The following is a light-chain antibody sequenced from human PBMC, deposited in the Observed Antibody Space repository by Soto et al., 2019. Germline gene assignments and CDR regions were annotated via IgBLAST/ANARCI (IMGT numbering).Light chain of an antibody. CDR1: ESVRTS. Sequence: EVVLTQSPAALSVSPGERVTLSCRASESVRTSLAWYQQKPGRSPSLLMYGASNRATGLPARFSGRGSGTEFTLTISSLQPEDFAIYYCQQYSDWPRTFGQGTKLEF. CDR3: QQYSDWPRT. CDR2: GAS. J-gene: IGKJ1*01. V-gene: IGKV3-15*01.